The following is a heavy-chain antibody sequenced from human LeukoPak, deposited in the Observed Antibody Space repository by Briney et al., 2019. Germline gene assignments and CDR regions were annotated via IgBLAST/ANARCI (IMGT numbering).Heavy chain of an antibody. Sequence: ASVKVSCKASGYTFTGYYIHWVRQAPEEGLEWMGWINPNSGDTNYAQKFQGRVAMTRGTSISTAYMELSSLRSEDTAVYYCARGGSGAPTLNYYYYGMDVWGQGTTVTVSS. CDR1: GYTFTGYY. CDR2: INPNSGDT. V-gene: IGHV1-2*02. D-gene: IGHD3-10*01. CDR3: ARGGSGAPTLNYYYYGMDV. J-gene: IGHJ6*02.